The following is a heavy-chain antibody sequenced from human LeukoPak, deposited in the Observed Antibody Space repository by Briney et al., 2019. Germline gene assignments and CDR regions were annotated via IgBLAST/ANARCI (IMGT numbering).Heavy chain of an antibody. Sequence: PSETLSLTCTASGGSVSSGSYYWSWIRQPPGKGLEWIGYIYYSGSTNYNPSLKSRVTISVDTSKNQFSLKLSSVTAADTAVYYCARFRFGELSAFDYWGQGTLVTVSS. CDR3: ARFRFGELSAFDY. CDR1: GGSVSSGSYY. J-gene: IGHJ4*02. D-gene: IGHD3-10*01. CDR2: IYYSGST. V-gene: IGHV4-61*01.